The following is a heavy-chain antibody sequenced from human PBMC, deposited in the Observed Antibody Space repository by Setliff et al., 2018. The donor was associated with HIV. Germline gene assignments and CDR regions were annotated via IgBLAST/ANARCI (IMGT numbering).Heavy chain of an antibody. V-gene: IGHV4-39*01. J-gene: IGHJ4*02. D-gene: IGHD2-15*01. CDR1: GGSISSSSYY. Sequence: PSETLSLTCTVSGGSISSSSYYWGWIRQPPGKGLEWIGSIYYSGSTYYNPSLKSRVTISVDTSKNQFSLKLSSVTAADTAIYYCARQVSIPGVAFTPVDYWGQGALVTVSS. CDR3: ARQVSIPGVAFTPVDY. CDR2: IYYSGST.